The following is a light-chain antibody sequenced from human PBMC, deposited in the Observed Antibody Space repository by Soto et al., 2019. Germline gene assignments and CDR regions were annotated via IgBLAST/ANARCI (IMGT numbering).Light chain of an antibody. J-gene: IGKJ5*01. V-gene: IGKV3-20*01. CDR3: QQYGSSPPIT. CDR2: GAA. CDR1: QSVSNRY. Sequence: EIVLTQSPGTLSLSPWERATLSCRASQSVSNRYLAWYQQKSGQAPRLLISGAASRATGIPDRFSGSGSGTDFTLTISRLEPEDFAVYYCQQYGSSPPITFGQGTRLEIK.